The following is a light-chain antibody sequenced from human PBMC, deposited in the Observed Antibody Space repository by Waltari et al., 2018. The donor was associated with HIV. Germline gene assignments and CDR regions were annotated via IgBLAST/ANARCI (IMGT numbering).Light chain of an antibody. CDR3: AAWDGSLRGGV. V-gene: IGLV1-47*01. Sequence: QSVLTQPPSASGTPGQRVTIPCSGSSSNIGINDFPWYQHRPGTAPKLLIFTNNQRPSWVPDRFSAAKSGTSASLAISALQSDDEADYYCAAWDGSLRGGVFGGGTKLTV. CDR2: TNN. J-gene: IGLJ3*02. CDR1: SSNIGIND.